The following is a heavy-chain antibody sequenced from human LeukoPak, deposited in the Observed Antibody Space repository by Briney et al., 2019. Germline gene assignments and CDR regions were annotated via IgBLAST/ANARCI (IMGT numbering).Heavy chain of an antibody. D-gene: IGHD3-22*01. J-gene: IGHJ4*02. CDR2: ISYDGSNK. V-gene: IGHV3-30-3*01. Sequence: GGSLRLSCAASGFTFSSYAMHWVRQAPGKGLEWVAVISYDGSNKYYADSVKGRFTISRDNSKNTLYLQMNSLRAEDTAVYYCARVVGYYDSSADYDAVDYWGQGTLVTVSS. CDR1: GFTFSSYA. CDR3: ARVVGYYDSSADYDAVDY.